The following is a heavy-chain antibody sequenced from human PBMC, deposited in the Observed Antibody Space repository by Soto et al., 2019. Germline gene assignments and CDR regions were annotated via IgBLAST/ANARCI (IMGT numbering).Heavy chain of an antibody. CDR2: IIPIFGTA. D-gene: IGHD2-15*01. V-gene: IGHV1-69*13. Sequence: SVKVSCKASGGTFSSYAISWVRQAPGQGLEWMGGIIPIFGTANYAQKFQGRVTITADESTSTAYMELSSLRSEDTAVYYCARGWMRVAATQCYYGMDVWGQGTTVTVSS. CDR1: GGTFSSYA. J-gene: IGHJ6*02. CDR3: ARGWMRVAATQCYYGMDV.